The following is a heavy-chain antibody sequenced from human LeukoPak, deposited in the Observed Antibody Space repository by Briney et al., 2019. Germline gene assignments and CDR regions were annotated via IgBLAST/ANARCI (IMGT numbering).Heavy chain of an antibody. CDR1: GGSVSSGSYY. J-gene: IGHJ6*02. Sequence: SEALSLTCTVSGGSVSSGSYYWSWIRQPPGKGLEWIGYIYYTGSTNYNPSLKSRVTISVDTSKNQFSLKLSSLTAANTAVYYCARGSYVSDYYGMDVWGQGTTVTVSS. V-gene: IGHV4-61*01. CDR2: IYYTGST. D-gene: IGHD1-26*01. CDR3: ARGSYVSDYYGMDV.